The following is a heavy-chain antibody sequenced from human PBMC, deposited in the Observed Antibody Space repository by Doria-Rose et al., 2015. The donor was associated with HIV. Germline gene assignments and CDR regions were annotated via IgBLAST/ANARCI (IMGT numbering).Heavy chain of an antibody. D-gene: IGHD2-15*01. J-gene: IGHJ2*01. V-gene: IGHV4-34*01. Sequence: VQLQQWGAGLLKPSETLSLTCAVYGGSLSGDYWGWIRQPPGKGLGWIGEINHSGSANYNPSLKSRVTMSVDTSKNQFSLTLYSVTAADTSLYYCARKMRMTLRYFDVWGRGSLVAVSS. CDR1: GGSLSGDY. CDR2: INHSGSA. CDR3: ARKMRMTLRYFDV.